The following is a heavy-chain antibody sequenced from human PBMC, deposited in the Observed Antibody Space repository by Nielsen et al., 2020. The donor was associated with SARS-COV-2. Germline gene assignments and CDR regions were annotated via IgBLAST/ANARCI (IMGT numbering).Heavy chain of an antibody. CDR3: AKVKGSTVYYYGMDV. Sequence: VRQAPGKGLEWVSGISGSGGGTYYADSVKGRFTISRDNSKNTLYLQMSSLRAEDTAIYFCAKVKGSTVYYYGMDVWGQGTTVTVSS. V-gene: IGHV3-23*01. CDR2: ISGSGGGT. J-gene: IGHJ6*02. D-gene: IGHD1-26*01.